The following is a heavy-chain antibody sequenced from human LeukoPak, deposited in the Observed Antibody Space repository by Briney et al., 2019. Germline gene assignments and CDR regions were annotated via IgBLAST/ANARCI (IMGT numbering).Heavy chain of an antibody. Sequence: GGSLRLSCAASGFTFSTYAMSWVRQAPGKGLEWVSVIYSGGSTYYADSVKGRFTISRHNSKNTLYLQMNSLRAEDTAVYYCARGRWELLWGQGTLVTVSS. CDR2: IYSGGST. J-gene: IGHJ4*02. CDR1: GFTFSTYA. V-gene: IGHV3-53*04. D-gene: IGHD1-26*01. CDR3: ARGRWELL.